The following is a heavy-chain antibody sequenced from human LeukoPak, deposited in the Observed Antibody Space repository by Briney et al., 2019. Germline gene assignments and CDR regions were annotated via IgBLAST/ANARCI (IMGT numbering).Heavy chain of an antibody. Sequence: PGVPLRLSCAASGFTFSSYAMSWVPQAPGKGPEWVSAISGSGGSTYYADSVKGRFTLSRDNSKNTLYLQMNSLRAEDTAVYYCAKEVAAAGTIDYWGQGTLVTVSS. D-gene: IGHD6-13*01. CDR1: GFTFSSYA. J-gene: IGHJ4*02. V-gene: IGHV3-23*01. CDR3: AKEVAAAGTIDY. CDR2: ISGSGGST.